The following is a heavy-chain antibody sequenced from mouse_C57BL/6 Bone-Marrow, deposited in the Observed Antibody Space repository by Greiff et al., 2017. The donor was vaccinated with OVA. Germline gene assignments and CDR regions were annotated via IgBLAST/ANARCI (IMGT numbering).Heavy chain of an antibody. J-gene: IGHJ2*01. V-gene: IGHV3-6*01. CDR3: ARDFITTVVAGD. CDR1: GYSITSGYY. Sequence: DVKLQESGPGLVKPSQSLSLTCSVTGYSITSGYYWNWIRQFPGNKLEWMGYISYDGSNNYNPSLKNRISITRDTSKNQFFLKLNSVTTEDTATYYCARDFITTVVAGDWGQGTTLTVSS. D-gene: IGHD1-1*01. CDR2: ISYDGSN.